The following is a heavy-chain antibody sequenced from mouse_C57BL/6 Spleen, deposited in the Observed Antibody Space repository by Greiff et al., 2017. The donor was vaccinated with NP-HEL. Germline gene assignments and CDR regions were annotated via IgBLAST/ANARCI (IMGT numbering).Heavy chain of an antibody. Sequence: VQLQQSGPELVKPGASVKISCKASGYSFTGYYMNWVKQSPEKSLEWIGEINPSTGGTTYNQKFKAKATLTVDKSSSTAYMQLKSLTSEDSAVDYCARGGGSSYEFAYWGQGTLVTVSA. V-gene: IGHV1-42*01. CDR1: GYSFTGYY. CDR2: INPSTGGT. CDR3: ARGGGSSYEFAY. D-gene: IGHD1-1*01. J-gene: IGHJ3*01.